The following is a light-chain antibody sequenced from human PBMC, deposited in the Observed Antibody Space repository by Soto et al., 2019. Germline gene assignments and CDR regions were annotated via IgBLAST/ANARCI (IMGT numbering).Light chain of an antibody. V-gene: IGKV3-11*01. Sequence: EIVLTQSPATLSLSPGERATLSCRASESVNNFLAWYQQKPGQAPRLLIYDASNRATGVPARFSGSGSGTDFTLTISTLGSEDFAVYYCQQRWDWAYGFGQGTKLEI. J-gene: IGKJ2*03. CDR3: QQRWDWAYG. CDR2: DAS. CDR1: ESVNNF.